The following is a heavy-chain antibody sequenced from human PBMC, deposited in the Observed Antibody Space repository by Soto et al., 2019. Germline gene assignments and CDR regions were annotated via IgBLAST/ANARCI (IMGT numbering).Heavy chain of an antibody. CDR2: IYHSGNT. J-gene: IGHJ6*02. D-gene: IGHD3-16*01. CDR1: GGSLSSDDY. CDR3: ARDPVLMIHKYFGIDV. Sequence: PSETLSLTCTVSGGSLSSDDYWSWIRQSPGKGLEWIGFIYHSGNTYYNPSFESRVMISLDKSKSQFYLRLSSVTAADTAVYYCARDPVLMIHKYFGIDVWGQGTTVTVSS. V-gene: IGHV4-30-4*01.